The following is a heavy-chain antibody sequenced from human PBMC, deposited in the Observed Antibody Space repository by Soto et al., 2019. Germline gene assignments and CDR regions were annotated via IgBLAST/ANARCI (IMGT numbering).Heavy chain of an antibody. D-gene: IGHD6-6*01. V-gene: IGHV3-74*01. Sequence: PGGSLRLSCAASGFTFSSYWMHWVRQAPGKGLVWVSRINSDGSSTSYADSVKGRFTISRDNAKNTLYLQMNSLRAEDTAVYYCARAAYSSSGYYMDVWGKGTTVTVSS. CDR3: ARAAYSSSGYYMDV. J-gene: IGHJ6*03. CDR1: GFTFSSYW. CDR2: INSDGSST.